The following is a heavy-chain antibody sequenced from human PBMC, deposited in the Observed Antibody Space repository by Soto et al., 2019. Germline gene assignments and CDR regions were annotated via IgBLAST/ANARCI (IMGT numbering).Heavy chain of an antibody. J-gene: IGHJ6*02. V-gene: IGHV3-11*01. Sequence: SLRLSCAASGFTFSDYYMSWIRQAPGKGLEWVSYISSSGSTIYYADSVKGRFTISRDNAKNSLYLQMNSLRAEDTAVYYCARDDQYSSSSLIYYYYGMDVWGQGTTVTVSS. CDR3: ARDDQYSSSSLIYYYYGMDV. CDR2: ISSSGSTI. D-gene: IGHD6-6*01. CDR1: GFTFSDYY.